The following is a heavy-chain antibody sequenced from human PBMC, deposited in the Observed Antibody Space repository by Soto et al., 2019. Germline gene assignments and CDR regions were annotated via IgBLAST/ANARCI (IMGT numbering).Heavy chain of an antibody. J-gene: IGHJ5*02. CDR3: AHLYCSGGSCYSSGNWFDP. CDR2: IYWDDDK. V-gene: IGHV2-5*02. Sequence: SGPTLVNPTQTLTLTCTFSGFSLSTSGVGVGWIRQPPGKALEWLALIYWDDDKRYSPSLKSRLTITKDTSKNQVVLTMTNMDPVDTATYYCAHLYCSGGSCYSSGNWFDPWGQGTLVTVSS. D-gene: IGHD2-15*01. CDR1: GFSLSTSGVG.